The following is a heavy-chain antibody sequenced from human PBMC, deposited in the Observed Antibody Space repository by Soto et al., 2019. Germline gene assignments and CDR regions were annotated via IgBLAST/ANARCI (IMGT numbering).Heavy chain of an antibody. Sequence: QVQLVQSGAEVKKPGSSVKVSCKASGGTFSSYAISWVRQAPGQGLEWMGGIIPIFGTANYAQKFQGRVTITADESTSTAYMELSSLRSEDTAVYYCARNRYSSSWYGSSYYYYGMDVWGQGTTVTVSS. D-gene: IGHD6-13*01. CDR3: ARNRYSSSWYGSSYYYYGMDV. J-gene: IGHJ6*02. CDR2: IIPIFGTA. V-gene: IGHV1-69*01. CDR1: GGTFSSYA.